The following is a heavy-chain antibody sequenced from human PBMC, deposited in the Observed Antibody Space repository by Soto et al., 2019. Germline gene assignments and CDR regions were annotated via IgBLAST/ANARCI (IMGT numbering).Heavy chain of an antibody. CDR2: IIPIFGTA. V-gene: IGHV1-69*01. CDR3: ARDSGRDDYGVVRYYYGMDV. Sequence: QVQLVQSGAEVKKPGSSVKVSCKASGGTFSSYAISWVRQAPGQGLEWMGGIIPIFGTANYAQKFQGRVTITADESTSTAYMELSSLRSEDTPVYYCARDSGRDDYGVVRYYYGMDVWGQGTTITVSS. CDR1: GGTFSSYA. J-gene: IGHJ6*02. D-gene: IGHD4-17*01.